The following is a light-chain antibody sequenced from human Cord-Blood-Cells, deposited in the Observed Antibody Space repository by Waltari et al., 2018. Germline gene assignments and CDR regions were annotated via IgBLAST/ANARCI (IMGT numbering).Light chain of an antibody. J-gene: IGLJ2*01. CDR1: CSDVRSYNL. CDR2: EGS. CDR3: CSYAGSSTYVV. V-gene: IGLV2-23*01. Sequence: HSALTKPASVSGPPGQSLTISCTGTCSDVRSYNLVSCYQQHPCKAPKLMIYEGSKRPSGVSNRFSGSKSGNTASLTISGLQAEDEADYYCCSYAGSSTYVVFGGGTKLTVL.